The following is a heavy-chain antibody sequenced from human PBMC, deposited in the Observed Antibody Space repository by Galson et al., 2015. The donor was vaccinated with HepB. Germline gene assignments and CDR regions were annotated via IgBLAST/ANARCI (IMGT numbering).Heavy chain of an antibody. V-gene: IGHV3-48*01. CDR3: ARSGYSGYEDV. D-gene: IGHD5-12*01. Sequence: SLRLSCAASGFTFSSYSMSWVRQAPGKGLEWVSYISSSSTIYYADSVKGRFTISRDNAKNSLYLQMNSLRAEDTAVYYCARSGYSGYEDVWGKGTTVTVSS. CDR2: ISSSSTI. J-gene: IGHJ6*04. CDR1: GFTFSSYS.